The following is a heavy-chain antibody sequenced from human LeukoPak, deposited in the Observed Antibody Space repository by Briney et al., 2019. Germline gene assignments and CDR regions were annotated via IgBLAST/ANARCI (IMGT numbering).Heavy chain of an antibody. CDR3: ARDTRGLPDEY. CDR1: GFTVSSNY. Sequence: GGSLRLSCAASGFTVSSNYMNWVRQAPGKGLEWVSSIISSGRDTYYVDSVKGRFTVSRDNAKNSLYLQMNSLRAEDTAVYYCARDTRGLPDEYWGQGTLATVSS. V-gene: IGHV3-21*01. D-gene: IGHD1-14*01. J-gene: IGHJ4*02. CDR2: IISSGRDT.